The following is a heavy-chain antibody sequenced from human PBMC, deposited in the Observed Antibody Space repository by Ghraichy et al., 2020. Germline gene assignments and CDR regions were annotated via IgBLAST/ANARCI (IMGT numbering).Heavy chain of an antibody. V-gene: IGHV3-30*18. Sequence: GSLRLSCAASGFTFSSYGMHWVRQAPGKGLEWVAVISYDGSNKYYADSVKGRFTISRDNSKNTLYLQMNSLRAEDTAVYYCAKEWTGIAPSDWGQGTLVTVSS. CDR2: ISYDGSNK. CDR1: GFTFSSYG. D-gene: IGHD6-13*01. J-gene: IGHJ4*02. CDR3: AKEWTGIAPSD.